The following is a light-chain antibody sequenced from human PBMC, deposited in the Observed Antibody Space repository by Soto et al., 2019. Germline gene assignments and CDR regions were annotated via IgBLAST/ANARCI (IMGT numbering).Light chain of an antibody. Sequence: QSVLIQPPSASGSPGQSVTISCTGTSSDVGGNNFVSWYQQHPGKAPKLMIYEVSKRPSGVPDRFSGSKSGNTASLTVSGLQAEDEADYYCSSYAGSNNYVFGTGTKVTVL. J-gene: IGLJ1*01. V-gene: IGLV2-8*01. CDR1: SSDVGGNNF. CDR2: EVS. CDR3: SSYAGSNNYV.